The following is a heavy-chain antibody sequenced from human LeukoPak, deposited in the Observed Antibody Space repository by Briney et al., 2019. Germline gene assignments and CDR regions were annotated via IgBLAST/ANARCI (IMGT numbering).Heavy chain of an antibody. J-gene: IGHJ5*02. CDR2: INPNSAGT. CDR1: GYTFTGYY. V-gene: IGHV1-2*02. D-gene: IGHD3-10*01. Sequence: ASVKVSCKASGYTFTGYYIHWVRQAPGQGLEWMGWINPNSAGTHYAQKFQGRVTMTRVTSITTAYMELRSLRSDDTAVYYCTKASLAFGTKYFDPWGQGTLVTVSS. CDR3: TKASLAFGTKYFDP.